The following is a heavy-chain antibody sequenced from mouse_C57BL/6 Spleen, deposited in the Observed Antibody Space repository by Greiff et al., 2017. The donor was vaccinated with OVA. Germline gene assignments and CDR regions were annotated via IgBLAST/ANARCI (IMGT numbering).Heavy chain of an antibody. V-gene: IGHV1-82*01. CDR3: AREGARYFDV. D-gene: IGHD6-1*01. CDR1: GYAFSSSW. CDR2: IYPGDGDT. Sequence: VQLQQSGPELVKPGDSVKISCKASGYAFSSSWMNWVKQRPGKGLEWIGRIYPGDGDTNYNGKFKGKATLTADKSSSTAYMQLSSLTSEDSAVYFCAREGARYFDVWGTGTTVTVSS. J-gene: IGHJ1*03.